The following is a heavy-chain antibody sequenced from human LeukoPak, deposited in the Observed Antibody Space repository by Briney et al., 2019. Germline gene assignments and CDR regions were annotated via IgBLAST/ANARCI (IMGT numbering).Heavy chain of an antibody. CDR2: ISGSDGST. Sequence: PGGSLRLSCAASGFTFSNYAMSWVRQAPGKGLEWVSAISGSDGSTSYADSVKGRFSISRDNSKNTLYLQMNSLRAEDTAVYYCAREGSVAARPDYYYYMDVWGKGTTVTVSS. D-gene: IGHD6-6*01. V-gene: IGHV3-23*01. CDR3: AREGSVAARPDYYYYMDV. CDR1: GFTFSNYA. J-gene: IGHJ6*03.